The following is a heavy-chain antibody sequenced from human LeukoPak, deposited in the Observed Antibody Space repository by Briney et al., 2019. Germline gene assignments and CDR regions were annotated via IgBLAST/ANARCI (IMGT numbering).Heavy chain of an antibody. CDR3: VRSVDYFDNTGPHMMFDY. V-gene: IGHV4-38-2*01. D-gene: IGHD3-22*01. J-gene: IGHJ4*02. CDR1: GYSFTSGHY. CDR2: LYHTGIT. Sequence: SETLSLTCSVSGYSFTSGHYWGWIRRPPGKGLEWIGYLYHTGITKYNPSLKSRVSMSVDTSKNQFFLKVNSVTAADTAVYHCVRSVDYFDNTGPHMMFDYWGQGSLVTVSS.